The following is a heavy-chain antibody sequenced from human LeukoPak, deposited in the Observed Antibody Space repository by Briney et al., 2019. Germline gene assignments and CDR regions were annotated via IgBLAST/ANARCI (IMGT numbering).Heavy chain of an antibody. J-gene: IGHJ6*02. Sequence: PGGSLRLSCAASGLTFSSYAMHSVRQAPGKGLEWVAVISYDGSNKYYADSVKGRFTISRDNSKHTLYLQMNSLRAEDTAVYYCARERTEFGYYYYYGMDVWGQGTTVTVSS. CDR1: GLTFSSYA. CDR2: ISYDGSNK. CDR3: ARERTEFGYYYYYGMDV. D-gene: IGHD3-10*01. V-gene: IGHV3-30-3*01.